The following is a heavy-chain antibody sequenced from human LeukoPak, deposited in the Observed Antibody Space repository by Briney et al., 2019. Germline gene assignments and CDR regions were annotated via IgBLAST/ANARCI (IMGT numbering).Heavy chain of an antibody. Sequence: SETLSLTCTVSGDSIISSRYCWGWIRQPPGTGLEWIASIRYSGNTFYNPSFKSRVTISVDTSNNQLSLRLSSVTAADAAVYYCARLRDGRWLLEYWGQGTLVTVSS. CDR1: GDSIISSRYC. V-gene: IGHV4-39*01. CDR3: ARLRDGRWLLEY. CDR2: IRYSGNT. J-gene: IGHJ4*02. D-gene: IGHD4-23*01.